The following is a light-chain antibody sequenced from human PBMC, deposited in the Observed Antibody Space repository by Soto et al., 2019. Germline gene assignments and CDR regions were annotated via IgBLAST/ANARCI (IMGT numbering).Light chain of an antibody. Sequence: EIVLTQSPGTLSLSPGDRATLSCEASQSVNNNYLAWYQHKPGQAPRLLIYGASSRATGIPDRFSGSGSGTDVTLTIRRLEPEDFAGYYCQQYDTSLPYTFGGGTKVEIK. CDR2: GAS. J-gene: IGKJ4*01. CDR3: QQYDTSLPYT. CDR1: QSVNNNY. V-gene: IGKV3-20*01.